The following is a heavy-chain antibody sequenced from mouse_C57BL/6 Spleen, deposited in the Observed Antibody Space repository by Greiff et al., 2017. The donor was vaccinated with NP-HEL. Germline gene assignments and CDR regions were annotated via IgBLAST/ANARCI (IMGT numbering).Heavy chain of an antibody. CDR1: GFTFSSYG. J-gene: IGHJ2*01. CDR2: ISSGGSYT. CDR3: ARHYCGSIVFDY. D-gene: IGHD1-1*01. V-gene: IGHV5-6*01. Sequence: EVHLVESGGDLVKPGGSLKLSCAASGFTFSSYGMSWVRQTPDKRLEWVATISSGGSYTYYPDSVKGRFTISRDNAKNTLYLQMSSLKSEDTAMYYCARHYCGSIVFDYWGQGTTLTVSS.